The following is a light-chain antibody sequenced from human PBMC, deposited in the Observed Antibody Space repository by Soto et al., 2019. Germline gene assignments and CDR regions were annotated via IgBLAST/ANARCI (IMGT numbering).Light chain of an antibody. CDR3: QHLNSYPLA. CDR2: AAS. CDR1: QGISSY. J-gene: IGKJ3*01. V-gene: IGKV1-9*01. Sequence: QSPSSLSAAVGDRVTITCRASQGISSYLAWYQQKLGKAPKLLIYAASTLQSGVPSRFSGSGSGTDFTLTISSLQPEDFATYYCQHLNSYPLAFGPGTKVDIK.